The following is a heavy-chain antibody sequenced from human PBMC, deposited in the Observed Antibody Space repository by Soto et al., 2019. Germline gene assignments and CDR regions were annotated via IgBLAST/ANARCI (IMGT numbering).Heavy chain of an antibody. CDR1: GFTVSSNY. CDR2: IYSGGST. D-gene: IGHD6-13*01. CDR3: ARDSIASSSWPPVPNYFDY. V-gene: IGHV3-66*01. Sequence: GGSLRLSCAASGFTVSSNYMSWVRQAPGKGLEWVSVIYSGGSTYYADSVKGRFTISRDNSKNTLYLQMNSLRAEDTAVYYCARDSIASSSWPPVPNYFDYWGQGTLVTVSS. J-gene: IGHJ4*02.